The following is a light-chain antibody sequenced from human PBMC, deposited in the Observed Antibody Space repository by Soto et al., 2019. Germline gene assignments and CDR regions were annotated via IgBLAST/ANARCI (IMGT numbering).Light chain of an antibody. CDR2: DAS. Sequence: DIQMTQSPSTLSASVGDRVTITCRASQSISSWLAWYQQKPGKAPKLLIYDASSLESGVPSRFSGSGSGTEFTLTISSLQPDDFANYYCQQYNSYSRTFGRGTKVEIK. V-gene: IGKV1-5*01. J-gene: IGKJ1*01. CDR3: QQYNSYSRT. CDR1: QSISSW.